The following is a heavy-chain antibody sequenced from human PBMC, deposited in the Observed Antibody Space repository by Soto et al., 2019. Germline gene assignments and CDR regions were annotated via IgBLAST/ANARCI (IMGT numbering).Heavy chain of an antibody. V-gene: IGHV1-69*13. CDR2: IIPIFGTA. J-gene: IGHJ6*02. Sequence: GAPVKVSCEASGGTFSSYAISWVRQAPGQGLEWMGGIIPIFGTANYAQKFQGRVTITADESTSTAYMELSSLRSEDTAVYYCARDTRFWSGYPPSYYGMDVWGQGTTVTVSS. CDR3: ARDTRFWSGYPPSYYGMDV. CDR1: GGTFSSYA. D-gene: IGHD3-3*01.